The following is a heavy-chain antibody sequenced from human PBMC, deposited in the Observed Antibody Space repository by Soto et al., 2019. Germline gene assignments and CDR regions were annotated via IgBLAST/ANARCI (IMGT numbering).Heavy chain of an antibody. J-gene: IGHJ6*02. CDR3: ARSYWSGYQPPPYYYGMDV. CDR1: GYTFTSYY. D-gene: IGHD3-3*01. Sequence: ASVKVSCKASGYTFTSYYMHWVRQAPGQGLEWMGIINPSGGSTSYAQKFQGRVTMTRDTSTSTVYMELSSLRSEDTAVYYCARSYWSGYQPPPYYYGMDVWGQGITVTVSS. CDR2: INPSGGST. V-gene: IGHV1-46*01.